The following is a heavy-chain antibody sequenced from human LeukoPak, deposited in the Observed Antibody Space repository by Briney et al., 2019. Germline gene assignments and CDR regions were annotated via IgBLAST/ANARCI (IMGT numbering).Heavy chain of an antibody. J-gene: IGHJ6*03. Sequence: PSETLSLTCTVSGGSICSSTYYWGWIRQPPGMGLEWIGSISYSGNTYYNSSLKSRVTISVDTSKKQFSLKLTSVTAADTAVYYCARLPVIVGAALEYYYYYMDVWGQGTTVTVSS. CDR2: ISYSGNT. V-gene: IGHV4-39*07. CDR3: ARLPVIVGAALEYYYYYMDV. D-gene: IGHD1-26*01. CDR1: GGSICSSTYY.